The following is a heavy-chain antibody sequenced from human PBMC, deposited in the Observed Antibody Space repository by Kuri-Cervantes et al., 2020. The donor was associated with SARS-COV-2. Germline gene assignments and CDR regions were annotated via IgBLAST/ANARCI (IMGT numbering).Heavy chain of an antibody. CDR1: GGSISSYY. V-gene: IGHV4-4*07. CDR2: IYTSGST. J-gene: IGHJ4*02. D-gene: IGHD3-3*01. CDR3: ARDSHRSGYLYYFYY. Sequence: GSLRLSCTVSGGSISSYYWSWIRQPAGKGLEWIGRIYTSGSTNYNPSLKSRVTMSVDTSKNQFSLKLSSVTAADTAVYYCARDSHRSGYLYYFYYWGQGTLVTVSS.